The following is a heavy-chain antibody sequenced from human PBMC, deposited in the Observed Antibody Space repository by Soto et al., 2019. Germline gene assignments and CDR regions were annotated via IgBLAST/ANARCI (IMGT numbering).Heavy chain of an antibody. CDR2: ISYDGSNK. J-gene: IGHJ6*02. Sequence: QVQLVESGGGVVQPGRSLRLSCAASGFTFSSYAMHWVRQAPGKGLEWVAVISYDGSNKYYADSVKGRFTISRDNSKNTLYLQMNSLRAEDTAVYYCARDLGGATYYGMDVWGQGTTVTVSS. CDR1: GFTFSSYA. CDR3: ARDLGGATYYGMDV. D-gene: IGHD1-26*01. V-gene: IGHV3-30-3*01.